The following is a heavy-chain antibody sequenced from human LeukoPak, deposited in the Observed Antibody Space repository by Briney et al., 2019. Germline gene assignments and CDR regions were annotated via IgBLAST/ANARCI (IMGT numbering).Heavy chain of an antibody. D-gene: IGHD6-13*01. Sequence: SETLSLTCTVSGGSISSSSYYWGWIRQPPGKGLEWIGSIYYSGSTYYNPSLKSRVTISVDTSKNQFSLKLSSVTAADTAVYYSARRKPAAGKGYAFDIWGQGTMVTVSS. CDR3: ARRKPAAGKGYAFDI. CDR2: IYYSGST. V-gene: IGHV4-39*01. CDR1: GGSISSSSYY. J-gene: IGHJ3*02.